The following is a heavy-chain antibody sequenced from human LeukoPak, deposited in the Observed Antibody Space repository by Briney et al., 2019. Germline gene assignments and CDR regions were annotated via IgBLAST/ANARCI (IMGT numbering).Heavy chain of an antibody. D-gene: IGHD4-23*01. V-gene: IGHV7-4-1*02. Sequence: ASVKVSCKASGYTFTTYAMNWVRQAPGQGLEWMGWINTNTGSPTYAQGFTGRFVFSLDTSVSTAYLQISSLKAEDTAVYYCAREVWGGGGYYFDYWGQGTLVTVSS. J-gene: IGHJ4*02. CDR3: AREVWGGGGYYFDY. CDR2: INTNTGSP. CDR1: GYTFTTYA.